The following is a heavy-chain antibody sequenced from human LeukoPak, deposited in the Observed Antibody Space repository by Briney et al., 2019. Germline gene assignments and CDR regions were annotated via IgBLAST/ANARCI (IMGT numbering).Heavy chain of an antibody. J-gene: IGHJ4*02. CDR1: AGSISGSY. CDR2: IYYSGS. D-gene: IGHD6-13*01. CDR3: ARITAAGPLDY. Sequence: SETLSLNCSVPAGSISGSYWSWIRQAPGKGLEWIGYIYYSGSNYNPSLKSRVTISADTSKNQFSLKLSSVTTADTAVYYCARITAAGPLDYWGQGTLVTVSS. V-gene: IGHV4-59*01.